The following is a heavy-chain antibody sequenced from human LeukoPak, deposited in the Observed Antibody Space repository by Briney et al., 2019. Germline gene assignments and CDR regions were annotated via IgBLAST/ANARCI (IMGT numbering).Heavy chain of an antibody. CDR3: ARAGSGYDDVLRTLSFFFDY. Sequence: PSETLSLTCAVYGGSFSGYYWSWIRQPPGKGLEWIGYIYYSGSTYYNPSLKSRVTISVDTSKNQFSLKLSSVTAADTAVYYCARAGSGYDDVLRTLSFFFDYWGQGTLVTVSS. CDR2: IYYSGST. J-gene: IGHJ4*02. V-gene: IGHV4-30-4*01. D-gene: IGHD5-12*01. CDR1: GGSFSGYY.